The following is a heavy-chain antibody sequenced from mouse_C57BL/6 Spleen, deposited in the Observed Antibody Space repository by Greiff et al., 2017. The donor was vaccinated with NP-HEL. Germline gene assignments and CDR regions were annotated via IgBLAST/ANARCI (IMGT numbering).Heavy chain of an antibody. CDR1: GYTFTDYY. D-gene: IGHD1-1*01. CDR2: INPNNGGT. CDR3: ARAGYGSSFAD. Sequence: EVQLQQSGPELVKPGASVKISCKASGYTFTDYYMTWVKQSHGKSLEWIGDINPNNGGTSYNQKFKGRATLTVDKSSSTAYMELRSLTSEDSAVYYCARAGYGSSFADWGQGTLVTVSA. J-gene: IGHJ3*01. V-gene: IGHV1-26*01.